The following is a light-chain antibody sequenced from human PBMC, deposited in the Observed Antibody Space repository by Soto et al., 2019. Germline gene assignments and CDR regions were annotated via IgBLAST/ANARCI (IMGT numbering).Light chain of an antibody. V-gene: IGKV1-39*01. Sequence: DIQMTQSPSSLSASVGDRVTITCRASESISRHLNWYQQKPGKAPNLLIYAASTLQNGVPSRLSGCGSGTDFTLTISSLQPEDFATYYCHQSYRTLSISFGQGTRLEIK. CDR2: AAS. J-gene: IGKJ5*01. CDR3: HQSYRTLSIS. CDR1: ESISRH.